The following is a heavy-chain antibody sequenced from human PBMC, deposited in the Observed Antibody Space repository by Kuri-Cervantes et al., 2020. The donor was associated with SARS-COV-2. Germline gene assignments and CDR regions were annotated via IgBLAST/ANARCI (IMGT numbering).Heavy chain of an antibody. V-gene: IGHV4-34*01. D-gene: IGHD4-17*01. CDR2: INHSGST. CDR1: GGSFSGYY. CDR3: ARDTVDYGDYGMDV. J-gene: IGHJ6*02. Sequence: SETLSLTCAVYGGSFSGYYWSWIRQPPGKGLEWIGEINHSGSTNYNPSLKSRVTISVDTSKNQLSLKLSSVTAADTAVYYCARDTVDYGDYGMDVWGQGTTVTVSS.